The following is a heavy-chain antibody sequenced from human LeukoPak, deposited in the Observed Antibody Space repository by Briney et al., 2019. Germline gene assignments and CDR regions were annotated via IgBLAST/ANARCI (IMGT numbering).Heavy chain of an antibody. CDR1: GGSISSGDYY. CDR2: IYYSGST. D-gene: IGHD3-10*01. Sequence: PSQTLSLTCTVSGGSISSGDYYWSWIRQPPGKGLEWIGYIYYSGSTYYNPSLKSRVTISVDTSKNQFSLKLSSVTAADTAVYYCARDRVTSGSSLGWFDPWGQGTLVTVSS. V-gene: IGHV4-30-4*01. J-gene: IGHJ5*02. CDR3: ARDRVTSGSSLGWFDP.